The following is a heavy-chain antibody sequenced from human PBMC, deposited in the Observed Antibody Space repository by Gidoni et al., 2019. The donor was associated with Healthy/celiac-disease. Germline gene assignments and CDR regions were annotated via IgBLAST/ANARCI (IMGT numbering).Heavy chain of an antibody. CDR2: INPNSGGT. J-gene: IGHJ4*02. CDR1: GYTFTGYY. CDR3: ARGLGGLGGATDFDY. V-gene: IGHV1-2*02. D-gene: IGHD1-26*01. Sequence: QVQLVQSGAEVKKPGASVQVSCKASGYTFTGYYMHWLRQAPGQGLEWMGWINPNSGGTNYAQKFQGRVTRTRDTSISTAYMELSRLRSDDTAVYYCARGLGGLGGATDFDYWGQGTLVTVSS.